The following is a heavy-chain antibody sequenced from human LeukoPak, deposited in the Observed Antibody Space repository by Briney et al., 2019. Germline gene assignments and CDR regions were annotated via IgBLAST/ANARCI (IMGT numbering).Heavy chain of an antibody. CDR1: GFSFSKYW. V-gene: IGHV3-30*18. CDR3: AKDKGYSYGYYYYYGMDV. CDR2: ISYDGSNK. Sequence: GGSLRLSCAASGFSFSKYWMSWVRQAPGKGLEWVAVISYDGSNKYYADSVKGRFTISRDNSKNTLYLQMNSLRAEDTAVYYCAKDKGYSYGYYYYYGMDVWGQGTTVTVSS. J-gene: IGHJ6*02. D-gene: IGHD5-18*01.